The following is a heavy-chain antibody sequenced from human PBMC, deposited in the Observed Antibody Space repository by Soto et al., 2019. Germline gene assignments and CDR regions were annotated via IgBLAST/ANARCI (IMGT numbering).Heavy chain of an antibody. CDR2: INPNSGGT. CDR1: GYTFTGYY. J-gene: IGHJ6*02. D-gene: IGHD1-26*01. Sequence: ASVKVSCKASGYTFTGYYMHWVRQAPGQGLEWMGWINPNSGGTNYAQKFQGWVTMTRDTSISTAYMELSRLRSDDTAVYYCAREGGRGELSPPGYYGMDVWGQGTTVTVSS. V-gene: IGHV1-2*04. CDR3: AREGGRGELSPPGYYGMDV.